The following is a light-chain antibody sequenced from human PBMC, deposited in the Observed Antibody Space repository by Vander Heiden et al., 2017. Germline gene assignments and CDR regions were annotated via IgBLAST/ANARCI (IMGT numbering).Light chain of an antibody. V-gene: IGKV2-28*01. CDR3: MQALQTPMLT. J-gene: IGKJ4*01. CDR2: LGS. Sequence: DIVMTQSPLSLPVTPGEPASISCRSSQSLLHSNGYNYFDWYLQKPGQPPQLLIYLGSNRASGVPDGFSGSGSGTDFTLNISRVEAEDVGVYYCMQALQTPMLTFGGGTKVEIK. CDR1: QSLLHSNGYNY.